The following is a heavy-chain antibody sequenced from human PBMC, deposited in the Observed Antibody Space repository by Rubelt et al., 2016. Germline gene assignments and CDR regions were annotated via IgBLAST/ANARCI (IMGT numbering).Heavy chain of an antibody. CDR1: GGSISSSSYY. V-gene: IGHV4-39*01. J-gene: IGHJ3*02. Sequence: QLQLQESGPGLVKPSETLSLTCTVSGGSISSSSYYWGWIRQPPGKGLEWIGSIYYGGTTYYNPSPKVRVTISVDTSKNQFALKLNSVTAADTAVYYCARTMIVGDLFDIWGQGTMVTVSS. CDR2: IYYGGTT. CDR3: ARTMIVGDLFDI. D-gene: IGHD1-26*01.